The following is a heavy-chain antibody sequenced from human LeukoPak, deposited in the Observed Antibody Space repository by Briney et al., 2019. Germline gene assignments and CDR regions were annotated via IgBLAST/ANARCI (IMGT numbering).Heavy chain of an antibody. J-gene: IGHJ4*02. CDR1: GFTFEDYA. Sequence: GGSLRLSCAASGFTFEDYAMHWVRQAPGKGLEWVSGINWNSGTIGYADSVKGRFTISRDNAKNSLYLQVSSLRTEDTALYYCAKDTQGMTGGFDYWGQGTLVTVSS. CDR2: INWNSGTI. CDR3: AKDTQGMTGGFDY. D-gene: IGHD4-23*01. V-gene: IGHV3-9*01.